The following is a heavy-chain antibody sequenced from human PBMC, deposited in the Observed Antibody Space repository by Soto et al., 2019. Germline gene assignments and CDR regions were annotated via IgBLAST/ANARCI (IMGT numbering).Heavy chain of an antibody. CDR2: IIPILGIA. J-gene: IGHJ4*02. V-gene: IGHV1-69*02. CDR3: ARDSGQMYSSGGEGK. D-gene: IGHD6-19*01. Sequence: ASVKVSCKASGGTFSSYTISWVRQAPGQGLEWMGRIIPILGIANYAQKFQGRVTITADKSTSTAYMELSSLRSEDTAVYYCARDSGQMYSSGGEGKWGKGTLVTVSS. CDR1: GGTFSSYT.